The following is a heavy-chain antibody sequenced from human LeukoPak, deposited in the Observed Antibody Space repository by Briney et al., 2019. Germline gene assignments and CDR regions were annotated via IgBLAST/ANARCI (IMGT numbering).Heavy chain of an antibody. D-gene: IGHD5-18*01. V-gene: IGHV4-59*01. CDR3: ARLRGYSYGSFDY. J-gene: IGHJ4*02. CDR2: IYYSGST. Sequence: SETLSLTCTVSGGPISSYYWSWIRQPPGKGLEWIGYIYYSGSTNYNPSLKSRVTISVDTSKNQFSLKLSSVTAADTAVYYCARLRGYSYGSFDYWGQGTLVTVSS. CDR1: GGPISSYY.